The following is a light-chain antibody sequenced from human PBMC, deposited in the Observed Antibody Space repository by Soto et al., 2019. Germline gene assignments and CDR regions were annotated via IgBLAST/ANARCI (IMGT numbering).Light chain of an antibody. CDR1: NIGSKS. J-gene: IGLJ2*01. CDR3: QVWDSSSDHVV. V-gene: IGLV3-21*04. CDR2: YDS. Sequence: SYELTQPPSVSVAPGKTARITCGGNNIGSKSVHWYQQKPGQAPVLVIYYDSVRPSGIPERFSGSNSVNTATLTISRVEAGDEADYYCQVWDSSSDHVVFGGGTKLTVL.